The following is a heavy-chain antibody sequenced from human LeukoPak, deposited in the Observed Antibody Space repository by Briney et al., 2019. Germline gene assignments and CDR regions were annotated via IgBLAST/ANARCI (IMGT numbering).Heavy chain of an antibody. J-gene: IGHJ5*02. CDR3: ASFSWGSGSYNQEAIWSWFDP. Sequence: SETLSLTCGVSGGSISSTNWWTWVRQPPGEGLEWIGEVHLSGRTNYNPSLESRVTMSVDTSKNQFSLKLSSVTAADTAVYYCASFSWGSGSYNQEAIWSWFDPWGQGTLVTVSS. CDR1: GGSISSTNW. D-gene: IGHD3-10*01. V-gene: IGHV4-4*02. CDR2: VHLSGRT.